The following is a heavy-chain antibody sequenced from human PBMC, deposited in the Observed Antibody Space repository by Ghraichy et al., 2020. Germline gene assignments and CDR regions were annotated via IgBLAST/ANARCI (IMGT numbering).Heavy chain of an antibody. CDR3: ARFLGYCSVGSCFPAD. D-gene: IGHD2-8*02. Sequence: SETPSLTCTVSGDSISTSSYHWGWIRQSPRTGLEWIGVVYYNGNTYYNPSLKSRVTISVDTSDNQFSLDMTSATAADTAVYYCARFLGYCSVGSCFPADWGRGTRVIVSS. CDR2: VYYNGNT. CDR1: GDSISTSSYH. J-gene: IGHJ4*02. V-gene: IGHV4-39*01.